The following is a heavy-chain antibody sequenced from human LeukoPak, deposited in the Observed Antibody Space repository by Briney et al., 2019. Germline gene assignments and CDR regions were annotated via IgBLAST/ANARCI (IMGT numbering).Heavy chain of an antibody. CDR1: GFTFSDCG. CDR3: AKGGAGYDILTGYYN. J-gene: IGHJ4*02. CDR2: IWYDGIKK. V-gene: IGHV3-33*06. D-gene: IGHD3-9*01. Sequence: GRSLRLSCAASGFTFSDCGIHWVRQAPGKGLEWVAVIWYDGIKKYYTDSVKGRFTISRDNSKNTVYLQMNGLRAEDTAVYYCAKGGAGYDILTGYYNWGQGTLVTVSS.